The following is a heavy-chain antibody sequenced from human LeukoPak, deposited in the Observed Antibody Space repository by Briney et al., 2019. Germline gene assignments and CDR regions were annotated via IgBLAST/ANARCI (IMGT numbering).Heavy chain of an antibody. J-gene: IGHJ4*02. CDR1: GFTFSSYG. D-gene: IGHD6-19*01. Sequence: PGRSLRLSWAASGFTFSSYGMHWVRQAPGKGLEWVAVIWYDGSNKYYADSVKGRFTISRDNSKNTLYLQMNSLRAEDTAVYYCARERQGIAEAGYFDYWGQGTLVTVSP. CDR3: ARERQGIAEAGYFDY. CDR2: IWYDGSNK. V-gene: IGHV3-33*01.